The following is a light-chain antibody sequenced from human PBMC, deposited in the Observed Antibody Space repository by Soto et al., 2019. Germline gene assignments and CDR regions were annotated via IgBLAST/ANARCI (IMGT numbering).Light chain of an antibody. V-gene: IGKV3-20*01. Sequence: EIVLTQSPGSLSLSPGERATLSCRASQSVTNNYLAWYQQKPAQAPRLLIHDASSRATGIPDRFSGSGSGTDFTLTISSLQPDDFATYYCQHYNSYSEAFGQGTKV. J-gene: IGKJ1*01. CDR3: QHYNSYSEA. CDR2: DAS. CDR1: QSVTNNY.